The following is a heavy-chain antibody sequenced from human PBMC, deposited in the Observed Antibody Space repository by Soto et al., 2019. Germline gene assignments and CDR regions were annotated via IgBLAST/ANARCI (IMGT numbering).Heavy chain of an antibody. J-gene: IGHJ3*02. Sequence: ASVKVSCKASGYTFTSYGISWVRQAPGQGLEWMGWISAYNGNTNYAQKLQGRVTMTTDTSTSTAYMELRSLRSDDTAVYYCARDQYSSSWEPDAFDIWGQGTMVTLSS. CDR2: ISAYNGNT. CDR1: GYTFTSYG. CDR3: ARDQYSSSWEPDAFDI. V-gene: IGHV1-18*01. D-gene: IGHD6-13*01.